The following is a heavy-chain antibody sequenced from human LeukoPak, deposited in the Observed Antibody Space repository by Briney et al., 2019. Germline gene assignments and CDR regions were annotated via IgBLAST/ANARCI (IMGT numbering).Heavy chain of an antibody. CDR1: GGTFSSYA. CDR3: ARSPPYYYDSSGYYLQIYYYYGMDV. D-gene: IGHD3-22*01. Sequence: SVKVSCKASGGTFSSYAISWVRQAPGQGLEWMGGIIPIFGTANYAQKFQGRVTITADESTSTAYMELSSLRSEDTAVYYCARSPPYYYDSSGYYLQIYYYYGMDVWGQGTTVTVSS. CDR2: IIPIFGTA. V-gene: IGHV1-69*01. J-gene: IGHJ6*02.